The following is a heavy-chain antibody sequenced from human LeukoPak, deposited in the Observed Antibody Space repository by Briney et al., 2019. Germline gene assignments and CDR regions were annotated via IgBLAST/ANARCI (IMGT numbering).Heavy chain of an antibody. V-gene: IGHV1-2*02. CDR1: GYTFTGYY. CDR2: INPNSCGT. J-gene: IGHJ3*02. CDR3: ARGLAVAGTSDAFDI. D-gene: IGHD6-19*01. Sequence: ASVNVSFKASGYTFTGYYMHWVRQAPGQGLEWMGWINPNSCGTNYAQKFQGMVTMTRDTSSSKAYMELSRLRSDDTAVYYCARGLAVAGTSDAFDIWGQGTMVTVSS.